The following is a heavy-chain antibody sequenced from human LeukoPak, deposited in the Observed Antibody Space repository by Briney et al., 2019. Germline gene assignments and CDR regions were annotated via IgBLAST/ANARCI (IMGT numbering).Heavy chain of an antibody. V-gene: IGHV1-69*13. D-gene: IGHD3-3*01. Sequence: ASAKVSCKASGGTFSSYAISWVRQAPGQGLEWMGGIIPIFGTANYAQKFQGRVTIIADESTSTAYMELSSLRSEDTAVYYCARGEAYDFWSGFNWFDPWGQGTLVTVSS. CDR2: IIPIFGTA. J-gene: IGHJ5*02. CDR3: ARGEAYDFWSGFNWFDP. CDR1: GGTFSSYA.